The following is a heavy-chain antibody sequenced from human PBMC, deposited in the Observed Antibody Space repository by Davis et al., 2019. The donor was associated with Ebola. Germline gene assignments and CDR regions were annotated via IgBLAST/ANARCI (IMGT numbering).Heavy chain of an antibody. J-gene: IGHJ4*02. Sequence: PSETLSLTCSVSGGSISGGGNYWSWIRQLPGKGLEWIGYIYYSGSTYYNPSLKSRITISVDTSKNQFSLKLSSVTAADTAVYYCARGPEYYYDSSGYFHILDYWGPGTLVIVSS. V-gene: IGHV4-31*03. CDR2: IYYSGST. D-gene: IGHD3-22*01. CDR1: GGSISGGGNY. CDR3: ARGPEYYYDSSGYFHILDY.